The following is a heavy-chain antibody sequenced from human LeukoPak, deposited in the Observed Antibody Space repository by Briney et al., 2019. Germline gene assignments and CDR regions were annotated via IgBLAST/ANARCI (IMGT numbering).Heavy chain of an antibody. V-gene: IGHV3-49*03. CDR2: IRGKPYGETT. CDR1: GFTFDDYA. Sequence: GGSLRLSRAASGFTFDDYAMSWFRQAPGKELEWVGFIRGKPYGETTEYAASVQGRFTISRDDSESTTYLQLNSLKTEDTAVYYCTRGSDTIFGVARDGFDSWGQGTLVTVSS. J-gene: IGHJ4*02. D-gene: IGHD3-3*01. CDR3: TRGSDTIFGVARDGFDS.